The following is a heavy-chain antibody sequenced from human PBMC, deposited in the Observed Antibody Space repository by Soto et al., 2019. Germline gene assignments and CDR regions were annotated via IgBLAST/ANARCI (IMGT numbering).Heavy chain of an antibody. V-gene: IGHV2-5*02. Sequence: QITLKESGPTLVKPTQTLTLTCTFSGFSLSTSGVGVGWIRQPPGKALEWLGIIYWDDDKRYSPSLKSRVTITKDTFKNQLVLTKTNMDPVDTATYYCAHLPWKQLWPRAPVVYWGQGTPVTVSS. CDR3: AHLPWKQLWPRAPVVY. CDR1: GFSLSTSGVG. D-gene: IGHD5-18*01. CDR2: IYWDDDK. J-gene: IGHJ4*02.